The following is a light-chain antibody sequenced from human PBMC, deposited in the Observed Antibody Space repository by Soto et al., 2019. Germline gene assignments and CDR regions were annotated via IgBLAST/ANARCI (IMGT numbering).Light chain of an antibody. CDR2: DAS. J-gene: IGKJ1*01. CDR3: QQYLNSPRT. CDR1: QRVASD. Sequence: VLTQSPGTLSLSPGEGATLSCRASQRVASDLAWYLQKPGQPPRLLIYDASIRATGIPDRISGSGSERDFTLTISRLEHEDAAVYYCQQYLNSPRTLGQGTKVDIK. V-gene: IGKV3-20*01.